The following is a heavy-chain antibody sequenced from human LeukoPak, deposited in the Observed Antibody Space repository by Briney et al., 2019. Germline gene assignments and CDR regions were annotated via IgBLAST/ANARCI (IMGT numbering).Heavy chain of an antibody. Sequence: KSRGSLRLSCAASGFTFSSYSMNWVRQAPGKGLEWVSSISSSSYIYYADSVKGRFTISRDNAKNSLYLQMNSLRAEDTAVYYCARDPYSSNFDYWGQGTLVTVSS. D-gene: IGHD6-13*01. J-gene: IGHJ4*02. CDR1: GFTFSSYS. CDR2: ISSSSYI. CDR3: ARDPYSSNFDY. V-gene: IGHV3-21*01.